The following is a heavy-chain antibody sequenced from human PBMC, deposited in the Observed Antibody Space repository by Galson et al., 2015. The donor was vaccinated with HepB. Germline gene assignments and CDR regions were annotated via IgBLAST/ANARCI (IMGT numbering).Heavy chain of an antibody. CDR1: GFSLSTSGVG. D-gene: IGHD5-24*01. V-gene: IGHV2-5*01. Sequence: PALVKPTQTLTLTCTFSGFSLSTSGVGVGWIRQPPGKALEWLALIYWNDDKRCSPSLKSRLTITKDTSKNHAVLTMTNMDPVDTATYYCAHRRGRNYIGEVFDYWGQGTLVTVSS. J-gene: IGHJ4*02. CDR2: IYWNDDK. CDR3: AHRRGRNYIGEVFDY.